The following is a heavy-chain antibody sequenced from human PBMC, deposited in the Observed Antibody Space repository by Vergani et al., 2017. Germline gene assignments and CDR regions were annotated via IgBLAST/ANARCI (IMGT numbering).Heavy chain of an antibody. J-gene: IGHJ4*02. Sequence: QMQLVQSGPEVKKPGTSVKVSCKASGFTFTSSAMQWVRQARGQRLEGIGWIVVGNGNTNYAQKFQERVTITRDMYTSTAYMELSTLRSEDTAVYYCARDILVRGVISFDYWGQGTLVTVSS. V-gene: IGHV1-58*02. CDR2: IVVGNGNT. CDR1: GFTFTSSA. CDR3: ARDILVRGVISFDY. D-gene: IGHD3-10*01.